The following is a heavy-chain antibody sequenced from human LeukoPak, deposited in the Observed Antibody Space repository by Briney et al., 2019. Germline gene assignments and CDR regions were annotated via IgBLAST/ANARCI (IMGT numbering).Heavy chain of an antibody. CDR3: AKSPEQQLVWRGWFDP. J-gene: IGHJ5*02. CDR2: IIPIFGTA. D-gene: IGHD6-13*01. Sequence: ASVKVSCKASGGTFSSYAISWVRQAPGQGLEWMGGIIPIFGTANYAQKFQGRVTITADKSTSTAYMELSSLRSEDTAVYYCAKSPEQQLVWRGWFDPWGQGTLVTVSS. V-gene: IGHV1-69*06. CDR1: GGTFSSYA.